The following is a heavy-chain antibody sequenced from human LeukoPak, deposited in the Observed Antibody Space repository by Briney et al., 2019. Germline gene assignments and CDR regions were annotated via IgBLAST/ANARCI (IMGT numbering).Heavy chain of an antibody. Sequence: PSETLSLTCTVSGGSISGYYWNWSRQPPGKGVEWIGNLYYMRGAWYKSSLKSRVTTSVDTSGNEFSLKLSSVTAADTAVYYCARGGGDYYDSSGPNWFDPWGQGTLVTVSS. V-gene: IGHV4-59*12. CDR2: LYYMRGA. CDR1: GGSISGYY. J-gene: IGHJ5*02. D-gene: IGHD3-22*01. CDR3: ARGGGDYYDSSGPNWFDP.